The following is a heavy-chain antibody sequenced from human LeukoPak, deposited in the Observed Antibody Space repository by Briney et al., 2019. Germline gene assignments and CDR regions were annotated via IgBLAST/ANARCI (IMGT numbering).Heavy chain of an antibody. J-gene: IGHJ6*02. CDR1: GFTFSSYE. CDR3: ARGPLVRGVISYHYYGLDV. D-gene: IGHD3-10*01. CDR2: ISSSGSTI. Sequence: GGSLRLSCAASGFTFSSYEMNWVRQAPGKGLEWVSYISSSGSTIYYADSMKGRFTISRDNAKNTLFLQMHSLRAEDTAVYYCARGPLVRGVISYHYYGLDVWGQGATVTVSS. V-gene: IGHV3-48*03.